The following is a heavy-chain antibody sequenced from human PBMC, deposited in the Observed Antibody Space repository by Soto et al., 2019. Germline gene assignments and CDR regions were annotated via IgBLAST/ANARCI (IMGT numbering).Heavy chain of an antibody. Sequence: SETLSLTCRVSGGSISRSSYFWGWIRQPPGKGLEWIGSIYYSGSTYYNPSLKSRVTVSVDTTKNQFSLKLTSVTAADTAVYFCARHPSNFWFDPWGQGTLVTVSS. CDR2: IYYSGST. CDR1: GGSISRSSYF. D-gene: IGHD4-4*01. J-gene: IGHJ5*02. V-gene: IGHV4-39*01. CDR3: ARHPSNFWFDP.